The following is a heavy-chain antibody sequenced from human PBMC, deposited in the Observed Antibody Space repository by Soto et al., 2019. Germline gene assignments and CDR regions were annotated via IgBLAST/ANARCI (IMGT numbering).Heavy chain of an antibody. V-gene: IGHV4-59*01. D-gene: IGHD2-2*01. CDR2: INYTGST. CDR1: GGSISRYY. CDR3: ARDLAYCSGASCYAGSNYYYYMDV. Sequence: QVQLQESGPGLVKPSETLSVTCTVSGGSISRYYWSWIRQPPGKGLEWIGYINYTGSTNYNPTLKSRVTIAVDTSKNQFSLKLSAVTAADTAVYYCARDLAYCSGASCYAGSNYYYYMDVWGKGTTVTVSS. J-gene: IGHJ6*03.